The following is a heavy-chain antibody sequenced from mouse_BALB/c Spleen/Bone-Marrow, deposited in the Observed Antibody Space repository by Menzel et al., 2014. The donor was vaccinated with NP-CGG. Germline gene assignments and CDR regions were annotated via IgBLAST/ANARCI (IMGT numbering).Heavy chain of an antibody. V-gene: IGHV1S135*01. CDR3: ARNWDFDY. CDR2: IDPFNGGT. CDR1: GYSFTSYY. J-gene: IGHJ2*01. Sequence: VQLKESEPELMKPGASVKISCKASGYSFTSYYMHWVKQSHGKSLEWIGHIDPFNGGTSYNQKFKGKATLTVDKSSITAYMHLISLTSEDSAVYYCARNWDFDYWGQGTTLTVSS. D-gene: IGHD4-1*01.